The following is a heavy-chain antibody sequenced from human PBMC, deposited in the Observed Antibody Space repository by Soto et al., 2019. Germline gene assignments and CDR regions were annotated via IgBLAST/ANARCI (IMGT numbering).Heavy chain of an antibody. V-gene: IGHV1-3*01. CDR1: GYTFTSYA. CDR2: INAGNGNT. J-gene: IGHJ5*02. CDR3: ARRRILDSNWFDP. Sequence: ASVKVSCKASGYTFTSYAMHWVRQAPGQRLEWMGWINAGNGNTKYSQKFQGRVTITRDTSASTAYMELGSLRSEDTAVYYCARRRILDSNWFDPWGQGTLVTVSS.